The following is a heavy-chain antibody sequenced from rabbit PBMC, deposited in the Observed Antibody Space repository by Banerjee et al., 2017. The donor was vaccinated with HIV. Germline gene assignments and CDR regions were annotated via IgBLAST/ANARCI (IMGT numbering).Heavy chain of an antibody. V-gene: IGHV1S45*01. CDR1: GFSFGSSYW. CDR2: IDAGSSGST. Sequence: QEQLVESGGDLVKPEGSLTLTCTASGFSFGSSYWICWVRQAPGKGLEWITCIDAGSSGSTYYASWAKGRFTISKASWTTVTLQMTSLTAADTASYFCARDLAGVIGWNFNLWGPGTLVTVS. D-gene: IGHD4-1*01. J-gene: IGHJ4*01. CDR3: ARDLAGVIGWNFNL.